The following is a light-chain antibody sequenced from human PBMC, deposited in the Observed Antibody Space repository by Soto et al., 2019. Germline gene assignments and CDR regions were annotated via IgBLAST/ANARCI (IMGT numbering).Light chain of an antibody. Sequence: ETVMTQSPATLSFSPGETATLSCSAEQSVNNNLPWYQQKPGQAPKLLIYRASTRATGIPARFSGSGSGTEFTLAIANLQSEDSAVYYCQQSNNWPLLSFGGGTKVVIK. J-gene: IGKJ4*01. CDR2: RAS. CDR3: QQSNNWPLLS. V-gene: IGKV3-15*01. CDR1: QSVNNN.